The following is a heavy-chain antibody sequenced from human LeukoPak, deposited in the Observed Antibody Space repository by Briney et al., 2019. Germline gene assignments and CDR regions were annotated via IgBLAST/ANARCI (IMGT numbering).Heavy chain of an antibody. CDR2: INPSGASA. J-gene: IGHJ4*01. CDR1: GYTFKSYY. V-gene: IGHV1-46*02. D-gene: IGHD4-17*01. CDR3: GRVPSDYGDYYFDY. Sequence: ASVKVSCKASGYTFKSYYIHWVRQAPGQGLEWMGIINPSGASASYALKFLGRVTMTRDTSTSTVYMELSSLRSEDTAVYYCGRVPSDYGDYYFDYWGHGTLVIVSS.